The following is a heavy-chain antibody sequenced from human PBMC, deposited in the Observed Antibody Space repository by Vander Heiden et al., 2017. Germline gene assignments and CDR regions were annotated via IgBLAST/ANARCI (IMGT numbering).Heavy chain of an antibody. CDR2: ISGSGGST. V-gene: IGHV3-23*01. CDR1: GFTFSSYA. J-gene: IGHJ5*02. Sequence: EVQLLESGGGLVQPGGSLRLSCAASGFTFSSYAMSWVRQAPGKGLEWVSAISGSGGSTYYADSVKGRFTISRDNSKNTLYLQMNSLRAEDTAVYYCAKPARFWSGYNNWFDPWGQGTLVTVSS. CDR3: AKPARFWSGYNNWFDP. D-gene: IGHD3-3*01.